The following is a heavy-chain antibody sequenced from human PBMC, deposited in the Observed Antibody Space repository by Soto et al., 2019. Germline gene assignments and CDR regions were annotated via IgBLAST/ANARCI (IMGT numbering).Heavy chain of an antibody. V-gene: IGHV4-31*03. CDR3: ARGVSSWLPIDY. D-gene: IGHD6-13*01. Sequence: KPSETLSLTCTVSGGSISSGGYYWSWIRQHPGKGLEWIGYIYYSGSTYYNPSLKSRVTISVDTSKNQFSLKLSSVTAADTAVYYCARGVSSWLPIDYWGQGTLVTVSS. CDR1: GGSISSGGYY. CDR2: IYYSGST. J-gene: IGHJ4*02.